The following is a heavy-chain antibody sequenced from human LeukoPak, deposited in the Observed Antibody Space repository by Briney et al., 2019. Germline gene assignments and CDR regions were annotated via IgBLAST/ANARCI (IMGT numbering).Heavy chain of an antibody. D-gene: IGHD3-22*01. CDR1: GGSISSYY. J-gene: IGHJ4*02. Sequence: ASETLSLTCTVSGGSISSYYWSWIRQPPGKGLEWIGYIYYSGSTNYKPSLKSRVTISVETSKNQFSLKLRSVTAADTAVYYCARVTGYMIEDYFDYWGQGTLVTVSS. CDR2: IYYSGST. CDR3: ARVTGYMIEDYFDY. V-gene: IGHV4-59*01.